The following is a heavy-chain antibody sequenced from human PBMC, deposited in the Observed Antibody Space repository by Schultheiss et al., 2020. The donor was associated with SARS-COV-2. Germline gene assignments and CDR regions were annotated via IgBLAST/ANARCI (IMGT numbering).Heavy chain of an antibody. J-gene: IGHJ6*02. V-gene: IGHV3-48*03. CDR1: RFTFSSYE. Sequence: GGSLRLSCAASRFTFSSYEMNWVRQAPGKGLEWVSYISTSGSPIYYADSVKGRFTISRDNAKKSLFLQMNSLRADDTAVYYCARITFLGLYGMDVWGQGTTVTVSS. CDR2: ISTSGSPI. D-gene: IGHD1-14*01. CDR3: ARITFLGLYGMDV.